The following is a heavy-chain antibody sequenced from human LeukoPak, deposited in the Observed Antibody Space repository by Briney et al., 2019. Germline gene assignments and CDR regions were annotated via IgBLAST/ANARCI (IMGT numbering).Heavy chain of an antibody. CDR1: GYTFTGYY. CDR2: INPTTGGT. J-gene: IGHJ6*04. Sequence: ASVKVSCKASGYTFTGYYIHWVRQAPGQGLEWLGWINPTTGGTKYAQKFEGRVTMTRDTSITTAYMEVNRLRSDDTAVYFCAREPPTDSSTWYEYNSSYMDVWGKGTTVTVSS. CDR3: AREPPTDSSTWYEYNSSYMDV. D-gene: IGHD6-13*01. V-gene: IGHV1-2*02.